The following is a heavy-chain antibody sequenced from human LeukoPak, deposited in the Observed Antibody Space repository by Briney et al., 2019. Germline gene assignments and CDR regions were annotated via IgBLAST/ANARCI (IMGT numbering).Heavy chain of an antibody. CDR1: GFAFGGYA. J-gene: IGHJ6*02. D-gene: IGHD6-13*01. Sequence: PGGSLRLSCTASGFAFGGYAMSWVRQAPGKGLEWVSSIRGGSEDTYYAGSVKGRFTISRDNSKSTLYLQMNSLRAEDTAVYYCAITIAQYSNSWLYFYYGLDVWGQGTTVTVS. V-gene: IGHV3-23*01. CDR3: AITIAQYSNSWLYFYYGLDV. CDR2: IRGGSEDT.